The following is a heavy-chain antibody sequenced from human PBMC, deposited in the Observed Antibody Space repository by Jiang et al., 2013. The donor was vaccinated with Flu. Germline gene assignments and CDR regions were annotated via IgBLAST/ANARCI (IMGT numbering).Heavy chain of an antibody. D-gene: IGHD4-23*01. Sequence: VKPSQTLSLTCTVSGGSISSGSYYWSWIRQPAGKGLEWIGRIYTSGSTNYNPSLKSRVTISVDTSKNQFSLKLSSVTAADTAVYYCARELRWPDAFDIWGQGTMVTVSS. CDR1: GGSISSGSYY. J-gene: IGHJ3*02. V-gene: IGHV4-61*02. CDR3: ARELRWPDAFDI. CDR2: IYTSGST.